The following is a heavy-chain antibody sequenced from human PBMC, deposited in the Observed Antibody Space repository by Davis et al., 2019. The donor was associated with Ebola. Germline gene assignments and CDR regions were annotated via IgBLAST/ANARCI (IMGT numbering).Heavy chain of an antibody. CDR1: GYTFTSYD. Sequence: ASVKVSCKASGYTFTSYDINWVRQAPGQGLEWMGWMNPNSGNTGYAQKFQGRVTMTRNTSISTAYMELSSLRSEDTAVYYCARGPALSVTRGKGWFDPWGQGTLVTVSS. V-gene: IGHV1-8*01. J-gene: IGHJ5*02. CDR3: ARGPALSVTRGKGWFDP. D-gene: IGHD3-16*01. CDR2: MNPNSGNT.